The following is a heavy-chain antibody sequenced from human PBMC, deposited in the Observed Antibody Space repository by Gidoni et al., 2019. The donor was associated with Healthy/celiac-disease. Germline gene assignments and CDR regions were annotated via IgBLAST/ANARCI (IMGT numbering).Heavy chain of an antibody. CDR2: INHSGST. J-gene: IGHJ4*02. CDR3: ARSFGAAGMNYFDY. Sequence: QVQLQQWGAGLLKPSETLSLTCAVYGGSFSGYYWSWIRQPPGKGLEWIGEINHSGSTNYNPSLKSRVTISVDTSKNQFSLKLSSVTAADTAVYYCARSFGAAGMNYFDYWGQGTLVTVSS. D-gene: IGHD6-13*01. CDR1: GGSFSGYY. V-gene: IGHV4-34*01.